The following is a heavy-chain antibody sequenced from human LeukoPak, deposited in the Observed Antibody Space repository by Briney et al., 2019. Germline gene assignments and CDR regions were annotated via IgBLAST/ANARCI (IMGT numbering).Heavy chain of an antibody. D-gene: IGHD5-18*01. CDR1: GYTFTNYY. Sequence: ASVKVSCKASGYTFTNYYIHWVRQAPGQGLEWMGIINPSGGSTNYAQKFQGRVTMTRDTSTSTVYMELSSLRSEDTAVYYCARVRRGYILDYWGQGTLVTVSS. CDR3: ARVRRGYILDY. V-gene: IGHV1-46*01. CDR2: INPSGGST. J-gene: IGHJ4*02.